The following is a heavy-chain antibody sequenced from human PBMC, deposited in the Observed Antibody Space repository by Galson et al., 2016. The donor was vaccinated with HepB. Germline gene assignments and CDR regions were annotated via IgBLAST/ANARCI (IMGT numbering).Heavy chain of an antibody. D-gene: IGHD6-19*01. CDR1: GFSLTTSGMC. V-gene: IGHV2-70*01. J-gene: IGHJ4*02. CDR3: ARMLVGQWLVPSYLDY. CDR2: IDWDDDK. Sequence: PALVKPTQTLTLTCTFSGFSLTTSGMCVTWIRQPPGKALEWLALIDWDDDKYYRASLKTRLTISRDTSKNQVVLTMTNMDPVDTATYYCARMLVGQWLVPSYLDYWGQGTLVTVSS.